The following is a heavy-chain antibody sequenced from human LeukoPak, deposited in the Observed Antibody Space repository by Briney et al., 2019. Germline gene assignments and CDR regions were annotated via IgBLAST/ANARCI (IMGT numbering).Heavy chain of an antibody. V-gene: IGHV4-59*01. CDR3: ARANRYDLYFDY. CDR2: IYYSGSS. CDR1: GGYISSYY. Sequence: SETLSLTCTVSGGYISSYYWCWIRQPPGRGREWVGYIYYSGSSNYNPSLKSRVTIPVDTSKNQISLKVSSVTAADTAVYYCARANRYDLYFDYWGQRTLVTVSS. D-gene: IGHD5-12*01. J-gene: IGHJ4*02.